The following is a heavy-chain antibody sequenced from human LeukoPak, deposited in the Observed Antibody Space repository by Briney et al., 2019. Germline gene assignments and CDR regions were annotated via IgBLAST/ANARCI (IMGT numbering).Heavy chain of an antibody. J-gene: IGHJ4*02. D-gene: IGHD5-24*01. V-gene: IGHV4-34*01. CDR1: GGSFSGYY. CDR2: INHSGST. CDR3: ARGRGGYNMPPGY. Sequence: SETLSLTCAVYGGSFSGYYWSWIRQPPGKGLEWIGEINHSGSTNYNPSLKSRVTISVDTSKNQFSLKLSSVTAADTAVHYCARGRGGYNMPPGYWGQGTLVTVSS.